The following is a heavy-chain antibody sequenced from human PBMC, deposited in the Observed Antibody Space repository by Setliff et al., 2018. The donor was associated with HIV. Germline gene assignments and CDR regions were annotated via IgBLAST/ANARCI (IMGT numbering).Heavy chain of an antibody. CDR2: IRNKPYGGTT. Sequence: GGSLRLSCTASGFTFGDYGMSWVRQAPGKGLEWVGFIRNKPYGGTTEYAASVRGRFAISRDDSRAIAYLQMNSLKTEDTAVYYCSRGLPPHPIYYFDHWGQGDLVTVSS. CDR1: GFTFGDYG. D-gene: IGHD2-15*01. J-gene: IGHJ4*02. V-gene: IGHV3-49*04. CDR3: SRGLPPHPIYYFDH.